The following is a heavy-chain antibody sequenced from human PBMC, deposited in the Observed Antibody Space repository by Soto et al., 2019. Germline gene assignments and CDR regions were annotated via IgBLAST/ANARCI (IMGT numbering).Heavy chain of an antibody. CDR1: GFTFSSYA. V-gene: IGHV3-30*04. CDR2: ISYDGSNK. D-gene: IGHD2-15*01. CDR3: ARDEAYCSGGSCYSDAFDI. J-gene: IGHJ3*02. Sequence: QLGGSLRLSCAASGFTFSSYAMHWVRQAPGKGLEWVAVISYDGSNKYYADSVKGRFTISRDNSKNTLYLQMNSLRAEDTAVYYCARDEAYCSGGSCYSDAFDIWGQGTMVTVSS.